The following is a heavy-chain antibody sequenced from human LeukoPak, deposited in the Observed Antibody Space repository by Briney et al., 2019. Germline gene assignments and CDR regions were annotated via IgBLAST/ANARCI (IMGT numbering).Heavy chain of an antibody. J-gene: IGHJ4*02. CDR1: GGSIDSYY. Sequence: SEALSLTCTVSGGSIDSYYWSWIRQPPGKGLEWIGYIYYSGSTNYNPSLKSRVTISVDTSKNQFSLKLSSVTAADTAVYYCAREGTVVPLDYFDYWGQGTLVTVSS. D-gene: IGHD4-23*01. CDR2: IYYSGST. CDR3: AREGTVVPLDYFDY. V-gene: IGHV4-59*12.